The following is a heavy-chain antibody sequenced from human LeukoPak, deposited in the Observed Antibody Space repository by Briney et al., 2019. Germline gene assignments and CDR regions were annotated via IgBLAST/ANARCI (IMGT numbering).Heavy chain of an antibody. CDR1: GFTFNIYA. CDR2: ISASGDSK. V-gene: IGHV3-23*01. Sequence: GGSLRLSCTASGFTFNIYAMSWVRQAPGQGLQWVSEISASGDSKSSAASVKGRFTISRGNSKNTLYLQMNSLRAEDTAVYYCARDSAGGGNWFDPWGQGTLVTVSS. D-gene: IGHD3-16*01. CDR3: ARDSAGGGNWFDP. J-gene: IGHJ5*02.